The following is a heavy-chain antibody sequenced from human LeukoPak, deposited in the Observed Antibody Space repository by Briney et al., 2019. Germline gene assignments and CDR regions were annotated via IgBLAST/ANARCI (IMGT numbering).Heavy chain of an antibody. CDR2: INSDGSST. CDR3: ARRWAVAAVDY. CDR1: GFTFSSYG. V-gene: IGHV3-74*01. J-gene: IGHJ4*02. Sequence: PGGSLRLSCAASGFTFSSYGMHWVRRAPGKGPVWVSRINSDGSSTDYADSVKGRFTISRDNAKNTLYLQMNSLRTEDTAVYYCARRWAVAAVDYWGQGTLVTVSS. D-gene: IGHD6-19*01.